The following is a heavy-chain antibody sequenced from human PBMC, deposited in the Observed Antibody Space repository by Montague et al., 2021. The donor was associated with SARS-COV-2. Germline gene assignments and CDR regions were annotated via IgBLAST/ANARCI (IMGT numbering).Heavy chain of an antibody. V-gene: IGHV4-39*01. J-gene: IGHJ4*02. CDR2: IYYSGST. CDR1: GGSISSSSYY. Sequence: SETLSLTCTVSGGSISSSSYYWGWIRQPPGKGLGWIGSIYYSGSTYYNPSLKSRVTISVDTSKNQFSLKLSSVTAVDTAVYYCAGLGIAAARRADYWGQGTLVTVSS. CDR3: AGLGIAAARRADY. D-gene: IGHD6-13*01.